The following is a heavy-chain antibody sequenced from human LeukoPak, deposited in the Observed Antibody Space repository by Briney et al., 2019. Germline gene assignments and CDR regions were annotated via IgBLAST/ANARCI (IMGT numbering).Heavy chain of an antibody. D-gene: IGHD2-2*01. CDR1: GYTFTGYY. CDR3: ARVVVPAAMPYDAFDI. V-gene: IGHV1-2*02. J-gene: IGHJ3*02. CDR2: INPNSGGT. Sequence: ALVKVSCKASGYTFTGYYMHWVRQAPGQGLEWMGWINPNSGGTNYAQKFQGRVTMTRDTSISTAYMELSRLRSDDTAVYYCARVVVPAAMPYDAFDIWGQGTMVTVSS.